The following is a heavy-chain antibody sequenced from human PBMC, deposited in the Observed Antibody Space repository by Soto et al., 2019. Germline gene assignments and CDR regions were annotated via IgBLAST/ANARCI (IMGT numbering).Heavy chain of an antibody. Sequence: EVQLLESGGGLVQPGGSLRLSCATSGFTFSIYAMSWVRQAPGKGLEWVSTISAGGNTYYADSVKGRFTISRDDSKNTRYLQINSLRAEDTAVYYCAKFKGRKIAAEAEPPYYMGVWGKGTAVTVSS. V-gene: IGHV3-23*01. J-gene: IGHJ6*03. CDR2: ISAGGNT. D-gene: IGHD6-25*01. CDR1: GFTFSIYA. CDR3: AKFKGRKIAAEAEPPYYMGV.